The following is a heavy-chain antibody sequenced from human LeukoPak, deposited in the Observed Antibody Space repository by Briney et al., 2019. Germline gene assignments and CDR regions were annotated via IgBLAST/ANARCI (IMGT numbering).Heavy chain of an antibody. J-gene: IGHJ4*02. CDR1: GYSFTSYA. Sequence: ASVKVSCKASGYSFTSYAMHWVRQAPGQRLEWMGWINAGNGNTKYSQKFQGRVTITRDTSASTAYVELSSLRSEDTAVYYCARNYYGSGSYYDFDYWGQGTLVTVS. CDR3: ARNYYGSGSYYDFDY. D-gene: IGHD3-10*01. V-gene: IGHV1-3*01. CDR2: INAGNGNT.